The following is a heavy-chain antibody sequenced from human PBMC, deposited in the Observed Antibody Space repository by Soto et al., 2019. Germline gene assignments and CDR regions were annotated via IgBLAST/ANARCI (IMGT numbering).Heavy chain of an antibody. CDR2: IRNKANRYTT. Sequence: EMQLVESGGGLVRPGGSLRLSCAASGFSFSDHYMDWVRQAPGKGLEWVGRIRNKANRYTTEYAASVKGRFTISRDDSKTSLFLQMNSLVTDDTAVYFCPRDTPRAPGTLDYGGQGTLVSVSS. CDR1: GFSFSDHY. V-gene: IGHV3-72*01. D-gene: IGHD6-13*01. CDR3: PRDTPRAPGTLDY. J-gene: IGHJ4*02.